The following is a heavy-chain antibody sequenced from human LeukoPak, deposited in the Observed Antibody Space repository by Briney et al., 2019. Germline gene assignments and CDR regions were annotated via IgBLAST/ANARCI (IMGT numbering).Heavy chain of an antibody. CDR3: ARVKIGVQLWSLDY. CDR1: GFTFSKNW. CDR2: IKSDGSTT. D-gene: IGHD5-18*01. V-gene: IGHV3-74*01. Sequence: GGSLRLSCAASGFTFSKNWMNWVRQAPGEGLVWVSGIKSDGSTTTYADSVKGRFTISRDNAKNSLYLQMNSLRAEDTAVYYCARVKIGVQLWSLDYWGQGTLVTVSS. J-gene: IGHJ4*02.